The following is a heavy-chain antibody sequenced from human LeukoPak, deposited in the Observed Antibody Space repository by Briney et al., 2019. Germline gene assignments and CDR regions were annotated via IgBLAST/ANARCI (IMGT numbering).Heavy chain of an antibody. D-gene: IGHD3-9*01. J-gene: IGHJ4*02. Sequence: EASVKVSCKASGYTFTSYGISWVRQAPGQGLEWMGWIGAYNGNTNYAQKLQGRVTMTTDTSTSTAYMELRSLRSDDTAVYYCAREENFDWLTDYWGQGTQVTVSS. CDR2: IGAYNGNT. CDR3: AREENFDWLTDY. CDR1: GYTFTSYG. V-gene: IGHV1-18*01.